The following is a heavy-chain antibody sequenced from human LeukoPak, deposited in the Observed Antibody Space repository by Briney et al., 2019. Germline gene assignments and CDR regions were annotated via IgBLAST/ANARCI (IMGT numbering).Heavy chain of an antibody. CDR1: GFTFSSYG. J-gene: IGHJ4*02. CDR3: ARRGPFLVVVAAEEIGLNY. V-gene: IGHV3-33*01. D-gene: IGHD2-15*01. Sequence: GGSLRLSCAASGFTFSSYGMHWVRQAPGKGLEWVAVIWYDGSNKYYADSVKGRFTISRDNSKNTLYLQMNSLRAEDTAVYYCARRGPFLVVVAAEEIGLNYWGQGTLVTVSS. CDR2: IWYDGSNK.